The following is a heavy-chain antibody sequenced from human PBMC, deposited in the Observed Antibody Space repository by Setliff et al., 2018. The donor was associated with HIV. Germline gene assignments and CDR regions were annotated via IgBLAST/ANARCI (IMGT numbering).Heavy chain of an antibody. CDR1: GFTFSSYS. CDR2: ISSSSNYI. CDR3: AKQMKSMGPYDGFDI. V-gene: IGHV3-21*04. J-gene: IGHJ3*02. D-gene: IGHD3-10*01. Sequence: GGSLRLSCAASGFTFSSYSMNWVRQAPGKGLEWVSSISSSSNYIYYADSVKGRFTISRDNSKNTLYLQMNTLRAEDTAIYYCAKQMKSMGPYDGFDIWGQGTMVTVSS.